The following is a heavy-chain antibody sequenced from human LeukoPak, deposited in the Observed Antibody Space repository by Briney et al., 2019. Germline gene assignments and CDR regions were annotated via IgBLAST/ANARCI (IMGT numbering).Heavy chain of an antibody. CDR3: AKALKPGYPYYYYYYGMDV. CDR2: IWYDGSNK. J-gene: IGHJ6*02. V-gene: IGHV3-33*06. Sequence: GGSLRLSCAASGFTFSYYSMHWVRQAPGQGLEWVAVIWYDGSNKYYADSVKGRFTISRDNSKSTVYLQMNSLRAKDTAVYYCAKALKPGYPYYYYYYGMDVWGQGTTVTVSS. D-gene: IGHD1-14*01. CDR1: GFTFSYYS.